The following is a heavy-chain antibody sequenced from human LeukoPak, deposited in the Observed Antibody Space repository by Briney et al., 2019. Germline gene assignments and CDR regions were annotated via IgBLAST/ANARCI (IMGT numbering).Heavy chain of an antibody. D-gene: IGHD3-3*01. CDR3: AREHIRVDSFTS. J-gene: IGHJ4*02. V-gene: IGHV4-4*07. CDR1: GGSINNYY. CDR2: VYSSGGS. Sequence: SETLSLTCTVSGGSINNYYWSWIRQPAGKGLEWIGRVYSSGGSNYNSSLQSRVTMSVDTSKNQLSLELKSVIAADTAIYYCAREHIRVDSFTSWGRGILVTVSS.